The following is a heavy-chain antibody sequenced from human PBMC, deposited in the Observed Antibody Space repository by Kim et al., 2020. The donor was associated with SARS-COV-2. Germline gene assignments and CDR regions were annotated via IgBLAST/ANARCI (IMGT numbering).Heavy chain of an antibody. Sequence: SETLSLTCAVYGGSFSGYYWSWIRQPPGKGLEWIGEINHSGSTNYNPSLKSRVTISVDTSKNQFSLKLSSVTAADTAVYYCARVYYYDSSGYYFPEVFDYWGQGTLVTVSS. V-gene: IGHV4-34*01. J-gene: IGHJ4*02. D-gene: IGHD3-22*01. CDR2: INHSGST. CDR1: GGSFSGYY. CDR3: ARVYYYDSSGYYFPEVFDY.